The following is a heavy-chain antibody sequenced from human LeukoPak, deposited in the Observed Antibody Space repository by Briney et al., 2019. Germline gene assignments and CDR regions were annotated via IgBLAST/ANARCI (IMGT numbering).Heavy chain of an antibody. CDR2: IKYDENER. CDR3: ARGINYYVSNFIDY. CDR1: GFIYTNYW. Sequence: PGGSLRLSCAASGFIYTNYWMTWVRQAPGKGLEWVANIKYDENERYYVESVRGRFTVSRDNAQSSVSLQMNNLRAEDTAVYYCARGINYYVSNFIDYWGEGTLVIVSS. D-gene: IGHD3-10*02. J-gene: IGHJ4*02. V-gene: IGHV3-7*01.